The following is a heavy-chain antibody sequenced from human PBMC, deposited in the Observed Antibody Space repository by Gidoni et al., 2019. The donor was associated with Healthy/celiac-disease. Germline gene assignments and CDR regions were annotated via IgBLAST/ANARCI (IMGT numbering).Heavy chain of an antibody. CDR2: IYYSGST. CDR1: GGSFSRSRYY. CDR3: ARRTIVVVTSGYFDL. V-gene: IGHV4-39*01. Sequence: QLQLQESRPGLVQPLETLSLTFTVSGGSFSRSRYYWGWIRQPPGKGLEWIGSIYYSGSTYYNPSLKSRVTISVDTSKNQFALKLSSVTAADTAVYYCARRTIVVVTSGYFDLWGRGTLVTVSS. D-gene: IGHD2-21*02. J-gene: IGHJ2*01.